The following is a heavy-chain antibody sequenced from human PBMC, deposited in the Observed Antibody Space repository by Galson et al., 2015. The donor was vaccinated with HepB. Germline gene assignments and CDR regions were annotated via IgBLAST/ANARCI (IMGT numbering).Heavy chain of an antibody. J-gene: IGHJ5*02. Sequence: CAISGDSVSNSNAAWNRIRQSPSRGLEWLGRTYYRSKWFSDYALSVKSRITINPDTSKNQFSLQLNSVTPEDTAVYYCARDSRVGNGWSYWFDPWGRGTLVIVSS. CDR2: TYYRSKWFS. CDR3: ARDSRVGNGWSYWFDP. D-gene: IGHD6-19*01. CDR1: GDSVSNSNAA. V-gene: IGHV6-1*01.